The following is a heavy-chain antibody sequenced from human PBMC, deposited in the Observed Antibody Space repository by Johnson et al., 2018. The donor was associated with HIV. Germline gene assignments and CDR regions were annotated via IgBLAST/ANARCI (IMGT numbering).Heavy chain of an antibody. V-gene: IGHV3-30*04. D-gene: IGHD2-2*02. J-gene: IGHJ3*02. CDR3: AKDMGAYQLLYAFDI. CDR1: RFTVSSYA. Sequence: QVQLVESGGVLVQPGGSLRLSCAAPRFTVSSYAMHWVRQAPGKGLEWVAVISYDGSNKYYADSVKGRCTISRDNSKNTLYLQMNSLRAEDTAVYYCAKDMGAYQLLYAFDIWGQGTMVTVSS. CDR2: ISYDGSNK.